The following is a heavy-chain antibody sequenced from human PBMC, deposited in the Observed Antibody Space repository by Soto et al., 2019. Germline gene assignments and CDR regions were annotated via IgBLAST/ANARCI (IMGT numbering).Heavy chain of an antibody. J-gene: IGHJ6*02. V-gene: IGHV4-34*01. Sequence: SETLSLTCAVYGGSFSGYYWSWIRQPPGKGLEWIGEINHSGSTNYNPSLKSRVTISVDTSKNQFSLKLSSVTAADTAVYYCARGRGSSWYLYYYGMDVWCQGPTVT. CDR3: ARGRGSSWYLYYYGMDV. CDR1: GGSFSGYY. CDR2: INHSGST. D-gene: IGHD6-13*01.